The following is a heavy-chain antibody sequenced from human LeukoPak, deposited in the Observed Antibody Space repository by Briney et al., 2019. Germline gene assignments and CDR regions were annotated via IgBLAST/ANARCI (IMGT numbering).Heavy chain of an antibody. J-gene: IGHJ4*02. D-gene: IGHD3-22*01. V-gene: IGHV4-38-2*02. CDR3: ARDRGITMIPEGHYFDY. CDR1: DYSISSRYY. CDR2: VSQSRGT. Sequence: SETLSPTCTVSDYSISSRYYWGWIRQPPGKGLEWIGSVSQSRGTYYNPSVKSRVTISLDTSKNQFSLKLSSVTAADTAVYYCARDRGITMIPEGHYFDYWGQGTLVTVSS.